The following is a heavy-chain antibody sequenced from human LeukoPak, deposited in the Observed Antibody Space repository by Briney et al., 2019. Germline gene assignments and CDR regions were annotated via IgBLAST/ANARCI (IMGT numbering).Heavy chain of an antibody. CDR1: GFTFSTSA. D-gene: IGHD1-26*01. V-gene: IGHV3-30*15. Sequence: LSGGSLRLSCAASGFTFSTSAMHWVRQAPGKGLEWEAVMSYDGSNKYYADSVKGRFTISRDNSRNTLSLQMSSLRAEDTAVYYCASGSYHEHWGQGTLVTVSS. CDR2: MSYDGSNK. CDR3: ASGSYHEH. J-gene: IGHJ4*02.